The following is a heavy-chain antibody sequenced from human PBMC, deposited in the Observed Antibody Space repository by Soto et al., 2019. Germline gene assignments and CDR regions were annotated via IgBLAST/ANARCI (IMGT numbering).Heavy chain of an antibody. D-gene: IGHD6-19*01. J-gene: IGHJ5*02. CDR3: ARETVAGTDNWFDP. CDR2: IYTSGYT. Sequence: SETLSLTCTVFGGSISTYYWNWIRQPAGKRLEWLGRIYTSGYTKYNPSLKSRVTMSLDTSKRQFSLKLSSVTAADTAVYYCARETVAGTDNWFDPWGQGILVTVSS. V-gene: IGHV4-4*07. CDR1: GGSISTYY.